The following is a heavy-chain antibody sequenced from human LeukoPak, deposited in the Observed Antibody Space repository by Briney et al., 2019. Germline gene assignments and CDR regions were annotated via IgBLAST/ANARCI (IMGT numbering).Heavy chain of an antibody. CDR3: ARDPPIAAAGTEDY. V-gene: IGHV3-20*04. J-gene: IGHJ4*02. CDR2: INWNGGST. D-gene: IGHD6-13*01. Sequence: PGGSLRLPCAASGFTFDDYGMSWVRQAPGKGLEWVSGINWNGGSTGYADSVKGRFTISRDNAKNSLYLQMNSLRAEDTALYYCARDPPIAAAGTEDYWGQGTPVTVSS. CDR1: GFTFDDYG.